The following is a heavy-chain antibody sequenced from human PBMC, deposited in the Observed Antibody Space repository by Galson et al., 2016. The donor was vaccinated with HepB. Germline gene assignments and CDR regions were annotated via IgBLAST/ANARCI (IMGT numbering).Heavy chain of an antibody. J-gene: IGHJ4*02. Sequence: SETLSLTCTLSGGSISSYFWSWIRQTPGKGLEWIGYIYHSGSAYYNPTLKGRVTISVDTSKNQFSLKLTSVTASDTVVYYCAGRKWSSNWEFDSWGQGTLVTVSS. D-gene: IGHD6-13*01. V-gene: IGHV4-59*12. CDR3: AGRKWSSNWEFDS. CDR2: IYHSGSA. CDR1: GGSISSYF.